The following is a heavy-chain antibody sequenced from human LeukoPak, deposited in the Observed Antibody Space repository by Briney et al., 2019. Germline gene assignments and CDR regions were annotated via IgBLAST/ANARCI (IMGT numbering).Heavy chain of an antibody. CDR1: GYTFTGYY. J-gene: IGHJ4*02. CDR2: INPNSGGT. CDR3: AREVAAAGTEYYFDY. D-gene: IGHD6-13*01. V-gene: IGHV1-2*04. Sequence: ASVKVSCKASGYTFTGYYMHWVRQAPGQGLEWMGWINPNSGGTNYAQKFQGWVTMTRDTSISTAYMELSRVRSDDTAVYYCAREVAAAGTEYYFDYWGQGTLVTVSS.